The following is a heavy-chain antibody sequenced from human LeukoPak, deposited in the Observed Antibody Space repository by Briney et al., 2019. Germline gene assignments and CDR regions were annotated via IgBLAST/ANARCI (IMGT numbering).Heavy chain of an antibody. J-gene: IGHJ6*02. D-gene: IGHD2-15*01. Sequence: ASVKVSCKASGGTFSSYAISWVRQAPGQGLEWMGGIIPIFGTANYAQKFQGRVTITADESTSTAYMELSSLRSEDTAVYYCAADPEYCSGGSCYQGYYYYYGMDVWGQGTTGTVSS. CDR1: GGTFSSYA. CDR3: AADPEYCSGGSCYQGYYYYYGMDV. V-gene: IGHV1-69*13. CDR2: IIPIFGTA.